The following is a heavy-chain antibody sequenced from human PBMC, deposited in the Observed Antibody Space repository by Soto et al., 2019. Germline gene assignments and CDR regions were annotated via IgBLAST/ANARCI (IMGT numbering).Heavy chain of an antibody. CDR2: INHSGST. J-gene: IGHJ6*02. CDR1: GGSFSGYY. D-gene: IGHD3-10*01. Sequence: PSETLSLTCAAHGGSFSGYYWSWIRQPPGKGLEWIGEINHSGSTNYNPSLKSRVTISVDTSKNQFSLNLSSVAAADTAVDYCARRGVEGYYYYCMDVWGQGTLVTVSS. V-gene: IGHV4-34*01. CDR3: ARRGVEGYYYYCMDV.